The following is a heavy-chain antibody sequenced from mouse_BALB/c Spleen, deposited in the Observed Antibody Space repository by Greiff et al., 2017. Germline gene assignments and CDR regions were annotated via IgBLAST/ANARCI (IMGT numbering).Heavy chain of an antibody. Sequence: EVQRVESGGGLVQPGGSRKLSCAASGFTFSSFGMHWVRQAPEKGLEWVAYISSGSSTIYYADTVTGRFTISRDNPKNTLFLQMTSLRSEDTAMYYCARADYYGSSSLAYWGQGTLVTVSA. CDR1: GFTFSSFG. J-gene: IGHJ3*01. D-gene: IGHD1-1*01. CDR2: ISSGSSTI. V-gene: IGHV5-17*02. CDR3: ARADYYGSSSLAY.